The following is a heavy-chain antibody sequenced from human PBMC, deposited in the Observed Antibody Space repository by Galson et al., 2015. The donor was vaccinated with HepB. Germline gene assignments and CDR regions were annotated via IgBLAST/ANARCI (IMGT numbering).Heavy chain of an antibody. Sequence: SVKVSCKGSGFTFTTYHINWVRQAPGQKLELIGWISAYNGDTNYAQNLQGRVTMTTDTSTSTAYMELRSLRSDDTAVYYCARSSMVRGKYAAFNYWGQGTLVTVSS. J-gene: IGHJ4*02. CDR2: ISAYNGDT. CDR3: ARSSMVRGKYAAFNY. CDR1: GFTFTTYH. V-gene: IGHV1-18*01. D-gene: IGHD3-10*01.